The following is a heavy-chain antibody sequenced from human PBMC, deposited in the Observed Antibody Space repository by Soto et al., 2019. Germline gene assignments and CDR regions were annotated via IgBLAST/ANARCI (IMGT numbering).Heavy chain of an antibody. CDR1: GFTFSAYA. D-gene: IGHD6-19*01. CDR2: ISDDGNNK. J-gene: IGHJ5*02. V-gene: IGHV3-30-3*01. Sequence: QVQLVESGGGVVQPGRSLRLSCAASGFTFSAYALHWVRQAPGKGLEWVAVISDDGNNKDYADSVKGRFSISRDNFKNTLYLQMTSLRPEDTAVYYCARHLSQLKPGWFDPWGQGTLVTVSS. CDR3: ARHLSQLKPGWFDP.